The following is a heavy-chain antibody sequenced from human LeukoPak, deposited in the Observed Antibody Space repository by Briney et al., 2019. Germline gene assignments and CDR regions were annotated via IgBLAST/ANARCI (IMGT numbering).Heavy chain of an antibody. D-gene: IGHD2-8*01. CDR3: ATTTNRARYFDY. CDR2: VDPEDGET. V-gene: IGHV1-69-2*01. Sequence: ASVKISCKVSGYTFTDYYMHWVQQAPGKGLEWMGLVDPEDGETIYAQKLQGRVTITADTSTDTACMELSSLRSEDTAMYYCATTTNRARYFDYWGQGTLVTVSS. CDR1: GYTFTDYY. J-gene: IGHJ4*02.